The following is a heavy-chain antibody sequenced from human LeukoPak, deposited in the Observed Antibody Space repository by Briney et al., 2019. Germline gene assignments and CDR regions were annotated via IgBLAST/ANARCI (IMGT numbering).Heavy chain of an antibody. D-gene: IGHD3-3*01. Sequence: ASVKVSCKASGYSTVSYGITWVRQARGQGLEWMGWISGYNGSRKAAQNSQGSVSMTTDSSTSTAYMERRSLRSHDTAVYYCARVPTVFGVDPEQNHFDQWGQGTLVIVSS. V-gene: IGHV1-18*01. J-gene: IGHJ4*02. CDR1: GYSTVSYG. CDR3: ARVPTVFGVDPEQNHFDQ. CDR2: ISGYNGSR.